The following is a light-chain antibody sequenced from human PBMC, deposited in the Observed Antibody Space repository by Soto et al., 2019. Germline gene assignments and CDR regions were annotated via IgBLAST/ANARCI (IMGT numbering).Light chain of an antibody. V-gene: IGLV1-40*01. CDR2: ANS. CDR1: SSNIGADYD. Sequence: QSVLTQPPSVSGAPGQRLTISCTGSSSNIGADYDVHWYQQLPGTAPKLLIYANSNRPSGVPDRFSGSKSGTSASLAISGLQSGDEADYYCAAWDDGLNGYVFATGTKVTVL. J-gene: IGLJ1*01. CDR3: AAWDDGLNGYV.